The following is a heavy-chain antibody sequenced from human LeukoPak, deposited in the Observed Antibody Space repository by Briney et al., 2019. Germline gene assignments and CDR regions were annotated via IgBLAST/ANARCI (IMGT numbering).Heavy chain of an antibody. CDR1: GFTFSNYW. D-gene: IGHD3-3*02. J-gene: IGHJ6*02. CDR2: INTDGSST. V-gene: IGHV3-74*01. CDR3: ARDPFSAGREAYSFLGIYNMDV. Sequence: GGSLRLSCAASGFTFSNYWMHWVRHAPGKGLVWVSRINTDGSSTSYADSVKGRFTISRDNAKNTLYLQMNSLRAEDTAVYYCARDPFSAGREAYSFLGIYNMDVWGQGTTVTVSS.